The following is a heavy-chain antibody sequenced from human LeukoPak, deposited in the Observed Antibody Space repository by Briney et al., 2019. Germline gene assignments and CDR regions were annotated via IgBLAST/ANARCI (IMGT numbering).Heavy chain of an antibody. D-gene: IGHD1-14*01. V-gene: IGHV3-53*01. CDR2: LYSDGNT. Sequence: GGSLRLSCAASGFTVITNDMTWVRQAAGKGLDGVSVLYSDGNTKYADSVQGRFTISRDNSKNTLYLEMNSLSPDDTAVYYCARGVEPLAANTLAYWGQGTLVTVSS. CDR3: ARGVEPLAANTLAY. CDR1: GFTVITND. J-gene: IGHJ4*02.